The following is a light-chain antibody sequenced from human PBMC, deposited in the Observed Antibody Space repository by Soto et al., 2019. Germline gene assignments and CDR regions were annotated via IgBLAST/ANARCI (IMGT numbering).Light chain of an antibody. CDR3: QERSRWPRAT. CDR2: TAS. CDR1: QNVCHN. Sequence: EMVLTQSPATLSLSPGESATLSCRASQNVCHNFAWYQQKSGQPPRLLIHTASSRATDIPARFSGSGSRTDFTLTISSLEPEDIAVYYCQERSRWPRATFGGGTRVEIK. J-gene: IGKJ4*01. V-gene: IGKV3-11*01.